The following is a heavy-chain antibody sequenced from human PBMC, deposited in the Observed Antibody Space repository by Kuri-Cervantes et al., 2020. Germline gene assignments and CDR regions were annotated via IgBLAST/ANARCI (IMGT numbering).Heavy chain of an antibody. D-gene: IGHD6-13*01. Sequence: SQTLSLTCAVYGGSFSGYYWSWIRQPPGKGLEWIGEINHSGSTNYNPSLKSRVTISVDTSKNQFSLKLSSVTAADTAAYYCARELRYSSSWYTHNWFDPWGQGTLVTVSS. V-gene: IGHV4-34*01. CDR2: INHSGST. CDR1: GGSFSGYY. J-gene: IGHJ5*02. CDR3: ARELRYSSSWYTHNWFDP.